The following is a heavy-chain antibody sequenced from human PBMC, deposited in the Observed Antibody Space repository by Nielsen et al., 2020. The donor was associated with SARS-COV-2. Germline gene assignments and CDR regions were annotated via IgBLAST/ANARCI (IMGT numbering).Heavy chain of an antibody. CDR3: AQSYSSEPKIDY. J-gene: IGHJ4*02. Sequence: ESLKISCAASGFSFSSYAMTWVRQAPGKGLEWVSSIGTTGDKTFYADSVKGRFTISRDNSKNTLYLQMNTLRAEDTAVYYCAQSYSSEPKIDYWGQGTLVTVS. CDR1: GFSFSSYA. V-gene: IGHV3-23*01. D-gene: IGHD6-19*01. CDR2: IGTTGDKT.